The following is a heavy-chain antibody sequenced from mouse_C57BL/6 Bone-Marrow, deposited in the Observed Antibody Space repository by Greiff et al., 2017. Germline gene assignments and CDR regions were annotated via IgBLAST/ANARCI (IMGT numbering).Heavy chain of an antibody. Sequence: VQLQQPGAELVKPGASVKLSCKASGYTFTSYWMQWVKQRPGQGLEWIGEIDPSDSYTNYNQKFKGKATLTVDTSSSTAYMQLSSLTSEDSAVYYCARSSTTVVGPPFDYWGQGTTLTVSS. V-gene: IGHV1-50*01. CDR3: ARSSTTVVGPPFDY. CDR2: IDPSDSYT. J-gene: IGHJ2*01. CDR1: GYTFTSYW. D-gene: IGHD1-1*01.